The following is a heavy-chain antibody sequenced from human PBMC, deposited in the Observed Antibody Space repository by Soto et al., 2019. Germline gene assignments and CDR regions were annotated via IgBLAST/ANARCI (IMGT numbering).Heavy chain of an antibody. D-gene: IGHD2-2*02. CDR1: GFTFSSFA. CDR2: ISGSGDST. J-gene: IGHJ3*02. V-gene: IGHV3-23*01. Sequence: EVQLLESGGGLVQPGGSLRLSCAASGFTFSSFAMSWVRQAPGKGLEWVSTISGSGDSTHYADSVKGRFTISRDNSKNTPYLQMNSLRGEDTAIYYCAKDRWAIVVVPTAIEVYDIWGQGTMVTVSS. CDR3: AKDRWAIVVVPTAIEVYDI.